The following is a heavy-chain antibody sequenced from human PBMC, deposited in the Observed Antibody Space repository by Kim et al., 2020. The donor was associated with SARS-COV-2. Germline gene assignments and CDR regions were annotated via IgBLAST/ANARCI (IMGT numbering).Heavy chain of an antibody. CDR2: INHSGST. V-gene: IGHV4-34*01. CDR1: GGSFSDYY. Sequence: SETLSLTCAVYGGSFSDYYWTWIRQPPGKGLEWIGEINHSGSTNYNPSLKSRVTISVDTSKDQISLKLRSVTAADTAVYYCAKPGLPRYNWFDPWGQGTL. CDR3: AKPGLPRYNWFDP. D-gene: IGHD6-25*01. J-gene: IGHJ5*02.